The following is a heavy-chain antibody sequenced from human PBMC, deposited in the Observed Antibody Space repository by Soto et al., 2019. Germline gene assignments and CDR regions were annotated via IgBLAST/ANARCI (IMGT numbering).Heavy chain of an antibody. Sequence: SVKVSCKASGGTFSSYTISWVRQAPGQGLEWMGRIIPILGIANYAQKFQGRVTITADKPTSTAYMELSSLRSEDTAVYYCARVGIAVAGYGHAFDIWGQGTMVT. CDR3: ARVGIAVAGYGHAFDI. CDR1: GGTFSSYT. J-gene: IGHJ3*02. V-gene: IGHV1-69*02. CDR2: IIPILGIA. D-gene: IGHD6-19*01.